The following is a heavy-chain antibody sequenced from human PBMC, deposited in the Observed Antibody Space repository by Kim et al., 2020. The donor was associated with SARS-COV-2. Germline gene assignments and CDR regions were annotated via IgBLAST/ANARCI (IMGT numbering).Heavy chain of an antibody. Sequence: GGSLRLSCAASGFTFSSYGMHWVRQAPGKGLEWVAVIWYDGSNKYYADSVKGRFTISRDNSKNTLYLQMNSLRAEDTAVYYCARDRRLQDGVDDYWGQGTLVTVSS. J-gene: IGHJ4*02. V-gene: IGHV3-33*01. D-gene: IGHD4-17*01. CDR1: GFTFSSYG. CDR2: IWYDGSNK. CDR3: ARDRRLQDGVDDY.